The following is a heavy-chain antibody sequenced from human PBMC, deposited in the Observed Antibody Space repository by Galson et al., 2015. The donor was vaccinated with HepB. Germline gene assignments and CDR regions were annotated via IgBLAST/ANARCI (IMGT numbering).Heavy chain of an antibody. CDR2: ISSSSSYI. CDR1: GFTFSSYS. Sequence: SLRLSCAAPGFTFSSYSMNWVRQAPGKGLEWVSSISSSSSYIYYADSVKGRFTISRDNAKNSLYLQMNSLRAEDTAVYYRARDQDYGDYTLEFEGAFDIWGQGTMVTVSS. V-gene: IGHV3-21*01. CDR3: ARDQDYGDYTLEFEGAFDI. D-gene: IGHD4-17*01. J-gene: IGHJ3*02.